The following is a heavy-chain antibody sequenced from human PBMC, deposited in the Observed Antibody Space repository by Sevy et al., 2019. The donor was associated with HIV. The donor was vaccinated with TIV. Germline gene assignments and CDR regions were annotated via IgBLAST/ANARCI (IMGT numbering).Heavy chain of an antibody. J-gene: IGHJ5*02. CDR3: ARAEYYYDSSGYYSNWFDP. Sequence: ASVKVSCKASGGTFSSYAISWVRQAPGQGLEWMGGIIPIFGTANYAQKFQGRVTITADESTSTDYMELSSLRSEDTAVYYCARAEYYYDSSGYYSNWFDPWGQGTLVTVSS. V-gene: IGHV1-69*13. CDR2: IIPIFGTA. CDR1: GGTFSSYA. D-gene: IGHD3-22*01.